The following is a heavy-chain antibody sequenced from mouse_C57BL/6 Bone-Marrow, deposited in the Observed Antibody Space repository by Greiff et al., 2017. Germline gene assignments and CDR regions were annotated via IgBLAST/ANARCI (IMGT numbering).Heavy chain of an antibody. CDR3: ARRVYYGGGYAFAY. J-gene: IGHJ3*01. Sequence: EVKLVESGGDLVKPGGSLKLSCAASGFTFSSYGMSWVRQTPDKRLEWVATISSGGSYTYYQDSVKGRFTISRDNATNTLYLQMSSLKSEDAAMYYCARRVYYGGGYAFAYWGQGTLVTVSA. CDR1: GFTFSSYG. D-gene: IGHD1-1*01. V-gene: IGHV5-6*02. CDR2: ISSGGSYT.